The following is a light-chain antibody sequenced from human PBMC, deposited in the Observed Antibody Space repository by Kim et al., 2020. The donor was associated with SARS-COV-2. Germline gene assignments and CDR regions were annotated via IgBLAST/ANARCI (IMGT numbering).Light chain of an antibody. V-gene: IGKV3-15*01. Sequence: EIVMTQSPATLSVSPGERATLSCRASQNVNYNLAWYQQKLGQPPRLLIYGASTRATAIPARFSGSGSETEFTLTITSLQSEGFAVYYCQQYSNWLRTLGQGTKLEI. CDR1: QNVNYN. J-gene: IGKJ2*01. CDR3: QQYSNWLRT. CDR2: GAS.